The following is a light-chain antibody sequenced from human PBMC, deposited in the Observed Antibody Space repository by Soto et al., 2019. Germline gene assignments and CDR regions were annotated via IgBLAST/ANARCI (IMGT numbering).Light chain of an antibody. CDR1: QRLSASD. V-gene: IGKV3-20*01. J-gene: IGKJ3*01. CDR3: QQYGSSLPST. Sequence: EIVLTQSPGTLSLSPGQRATLSCRASQRLSASDIAWYQQKPGQAPKFLIYGVSSRATGIPDRFSGSGSGTDFTLTISRLEPEDFAVYYCQQYGSSLPSTFGPGTKVDIK. CDR2: GVS.